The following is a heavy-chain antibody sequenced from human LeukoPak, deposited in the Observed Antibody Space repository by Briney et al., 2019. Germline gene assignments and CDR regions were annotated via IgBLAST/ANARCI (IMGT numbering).Heavy chain of an antibody. V-gene: IGHV3-21*01. D-gene: IGHD6-19*01. J-gene: IGHJ4*02. CDR3: ASPTGYSSGWYFFDY. CDR2: ISSSSSYI. Sequence: GGSLRLSCAASGFTFSSYSMNWVRQAPGKGLEWVSSISSSSSYIYYADSVKGRFTISRDNSKNTLYLQMNSLRAEDTAVYYCASPTGYSSGWYFFDYWGQGTLVTVSS. CDR1: GFTFSSYS.